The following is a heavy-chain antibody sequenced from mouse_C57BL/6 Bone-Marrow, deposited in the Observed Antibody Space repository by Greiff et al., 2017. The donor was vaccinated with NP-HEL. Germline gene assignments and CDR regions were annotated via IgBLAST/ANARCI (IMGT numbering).Heavy chain of an antibody. Sequence: EVKLLESGPVLVKPGASVKMSCKASGYTFTDYYMNWVKQSHGKSLEWIGVINPYNGGTSYNQKFKGKATLTVDKSSSTAYMELNSLTSEDSAVYYCARGILRYLYFDYWGQGTTLTVSS. V-gene: IGHV1-19*01. CDR1: GYTFTDYY. J-gene: IGHJ2*01. CDR2: INPYNGGT. D-gene: IGHD1-1*01. CDR3: ARGILRYLYFDY.